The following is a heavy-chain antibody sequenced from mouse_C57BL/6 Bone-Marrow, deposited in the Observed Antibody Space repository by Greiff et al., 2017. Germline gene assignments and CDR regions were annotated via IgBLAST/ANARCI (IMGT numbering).Heavy chain of an antibody. CDR2: IHPYNGGT. Sequence: EVQLQQSGPVLVKPGASVQMSCKASGYTFTDYYMTWVKQSHGKSLEWIGVIHPYNGGTSYNQKFKGKATLTVDKSSSTAYMELNSLTSEDSAGYYCARTGPYYCDNWGQGTTRTVSS. D-gene: IGHD4-1*01. V-gene: IGHV1-19*01. CDR3: ARTGPYYCDN. CDR1: GYTFTDYY. J-gene: IGHJ2*01.